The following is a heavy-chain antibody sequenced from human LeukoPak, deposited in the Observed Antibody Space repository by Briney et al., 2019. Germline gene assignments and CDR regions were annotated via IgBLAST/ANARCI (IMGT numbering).Heavy chain of an antibody. CDR1: GFTFSSYS. CDR3: ARLPGFYPYYGSGSYYRGWFDP. CDR2: ISSISSYI. V-gene: IGHV3-21*01. J-gene: IGHJ5*02. D-gene: IGHD3-10*01. Sequence: GGSLRLSCAASGFTFSSYSMNWVRQAPGKGLEWVSSISSISSYIYYAHSVKGRFTISRDNAKNSLYLQMNSVRAEDTAVYYCARLPGFYPYYGSGSYYRGWFDPWGQGTLVTVSS.